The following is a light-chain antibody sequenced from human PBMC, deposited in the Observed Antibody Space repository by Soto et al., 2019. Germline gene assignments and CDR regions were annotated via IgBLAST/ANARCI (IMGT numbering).Light chain of an antibody. J-gene: IGLJ3*02. CDR1: SSDVGAYDF. CDR2: EVT. Sequence: QSVLPQPPSASGSLGQSVTISCTGTSSDVGAYDFVSWYQQHAGKAPKLMLYEVTKRPSGVPDRFSGSKSGTTASLTVSGLQPEDEADYSCASYAGGNTVVFGGGTKLTVL. CDR3: ASYAGGNTVV. V-gene: IGLV2-8*01.